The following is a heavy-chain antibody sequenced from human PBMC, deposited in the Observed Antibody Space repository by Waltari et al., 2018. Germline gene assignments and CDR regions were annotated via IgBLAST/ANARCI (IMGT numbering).Heavy chain of an antibody. J-gene: IGHJ6*02. CDR2: IYYSGST. Sequence: QVQLQESGPGLVKPSETLSLTCTVSGGSISSHYWSWIRQPPGKGLEWIGYIYYSGSTNYNPPLKSRVTISVDTSKNQFSLKLSSVTAADTAVYYCARDYSNYRDYYYYGMDVWGQGTTVTVSS. CDR1: GGSISSHY. D-gene: IGHD4-4*01. CDR3: ARDYSNYRDYYYYGMDV. V-gene: IGHV4-59*11.